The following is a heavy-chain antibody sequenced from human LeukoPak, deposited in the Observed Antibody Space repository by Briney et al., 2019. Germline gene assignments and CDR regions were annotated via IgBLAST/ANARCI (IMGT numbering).Heavy chain of an antibody. CDR1: GGSTSSGGYS. V-gene: IGHV4-30-2*01. CDR2: IYHSGST. CDR3: ARDPGIPPRTYGMDV. Sequence: PSQTLSLTCAVSGGSTSSGGYSWSWIRQPPGKGLEWIGYIYHSGSTYYNPSLKSRVTISVDRSKNQFSLKLSSVTAADTAVYYCARDPGIPPRTYGMDVWGQGTTVTVSS. J-gene: IGHJ6*02.